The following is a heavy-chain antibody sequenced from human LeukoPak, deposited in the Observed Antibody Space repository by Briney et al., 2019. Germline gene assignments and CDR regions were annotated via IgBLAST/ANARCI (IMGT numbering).Heavy chain of an antibody. CDR2: ISGSGGST. V-gene: IGHV3-23*01. Sequence: GGSLRLSCAASGFYFSSYAMSWVRQAPGKGLEWVSTISGSGGSTYYADSVKGRFTISRDNSKNTRYLQMNSLRAEDTAVYYCAKDVVVPAAATWNWGQGTLVTVSS. J-gene: IGHJ4*02. D-gene: IGHD2-2*01. CDR3: AKDVVVPAAATWN. CDR1: GFYFSSYA.